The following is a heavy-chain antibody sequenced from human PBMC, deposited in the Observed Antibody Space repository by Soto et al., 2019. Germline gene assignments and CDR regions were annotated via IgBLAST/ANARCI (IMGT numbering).Heavy chain of an antibody. Sequence: SLRLSCAASGFTFISYGMHWVRHAPGKGLEWVAVISYDGSNKYYADSVKGRFTISRDNSKNTLYLQMNSLRAEDTAVYYCAKERVLVSYCGGDCLTNDAFDIWGQGTMVTVSS. CDR3: AKERVLVSYCGGDCLTNDAFDI. CDR1: GFTFISYG. J-gene: IGHJ3*02. CDR2: ISYDGSNK. V-gene: IGHV3-30*18. D-gene: IGHD2-21*02.